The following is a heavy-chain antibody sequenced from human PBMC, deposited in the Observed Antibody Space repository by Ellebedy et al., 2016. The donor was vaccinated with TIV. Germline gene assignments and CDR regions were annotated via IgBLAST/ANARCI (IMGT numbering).Heavy chain of an antibody. CDR3: ARRQFYKSDY. D-gene: IGHD5-24*01. V-gene: IGHV1-8*01. J-gene: IGHJ4*02. CDR1: GYTFTSYD. Sequence: AASVKVSCKASGYTFTSYDINWVRHATAQGLEWRGWMNPNSGNTGYAQKFQGRVTMTRNTAISTAYMELRNLRSEDTAVYYCARRQFYKSDYWGQGTLVTVSS. CDR2: MNPNSGNT.